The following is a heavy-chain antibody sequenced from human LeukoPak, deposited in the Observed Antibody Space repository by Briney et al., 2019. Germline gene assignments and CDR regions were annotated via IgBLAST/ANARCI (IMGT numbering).Heavy chain of an antibody. V-gene: IGHV4-30-2*01. J-gene: IGHJ4*02. CDR2: IYHSGST. CDR3: ARTDDYGVFGFDY. CDR1: GGSISSGGYS. Sequence: SETLSLTCAVPGGSISSGGYSWSWFRQPPGKGLEWIGYIYHSGSTYYNPSLKSRVTISVDGSKNQFSLKLSSVTAADTAVYYCARTDDYGVFGFDYWGQGTLVTVSS. D-gene: IGHD4-17*01.